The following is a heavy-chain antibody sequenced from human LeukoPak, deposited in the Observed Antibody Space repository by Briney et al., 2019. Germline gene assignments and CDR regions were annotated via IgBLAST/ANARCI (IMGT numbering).Heavy chain of an antibody. CDR1: GGTFSSYA. V-gene: IGHV1-2*02. Sequence: ASVKVSCKASGGTFSSYAISWVRQAPGQGLEWMGWINPNSGGTNYAQKFQGRVTMTRDTSISTAYMELSRLRSDDTAVYYCARDFSGTIWGQGTLVTVSS. CDR3: ARDFSGTI. CDR2: INPNSGGT. D-gene: IGHD3-3*01. J-gene: IGHJ4*02.